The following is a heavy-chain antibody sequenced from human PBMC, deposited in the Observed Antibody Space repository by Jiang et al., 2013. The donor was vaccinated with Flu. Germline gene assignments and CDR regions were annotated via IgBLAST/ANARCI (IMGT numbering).Heavy chain of an antibody. CDR3: AGGSTVPYYYDAFDI. D-gene: IGHD4-17*01. CDR1: GFTFSSYA. V-gene: IGHV3-33*01. CDR2: IWYDGTNE. J-gene: IGHJ3*02. Sequence: VQLVESGGGVVQPGKSLRLSCTASGFTFSSYAMHWVRQAPGKGLEWVAVIWYDGTNEYYVDSVKGRFTISRDNSKNTLYLQMNSLRAEDTAVYFCAGGSTVPYYYDAFDIWGQGTMVTVSS.